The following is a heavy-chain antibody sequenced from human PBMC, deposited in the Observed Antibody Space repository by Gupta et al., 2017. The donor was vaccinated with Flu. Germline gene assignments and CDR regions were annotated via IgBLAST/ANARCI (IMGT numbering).Heavy chain of an antibody. J-gene: IGHJ4*02. D-gene: IGHD2-15*01. CDR3: ANSYCSGGNCYFVFGFDS. Sequence: KGLEWVSSISANGGTTYYSNSVKGRFTISRDNSKNTVYLQMSSLRVEDTAVYYCANSYCSGGNCYFVFGFDSWGQGTLVTVSS. V-gene: IGHV3-23*01. CDR2: ISANGGTT.